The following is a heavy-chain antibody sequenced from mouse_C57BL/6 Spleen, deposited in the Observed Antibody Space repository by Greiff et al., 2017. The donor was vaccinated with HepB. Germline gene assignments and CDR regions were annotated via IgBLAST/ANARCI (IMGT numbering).Heavy chain of an antibody. CDR2: IDPENGDT. Sequence: VHVKQSGAELVRPGASVKLSCTASGFNIKDDYMHWVKQRPEQGLEWIGWIDPENGDTEYASKFQGKATITADTSSNTAYLQLSSLTSEDTAVYYCTGYSWFAYWGQGTLVTVSA. CDR1: GFNIKDDY. CDR3: TGYSWFAY. V-gene: IGHV14-4*01. D-gene: IGHD2-12*01. J-gene: IGHJ3*01.